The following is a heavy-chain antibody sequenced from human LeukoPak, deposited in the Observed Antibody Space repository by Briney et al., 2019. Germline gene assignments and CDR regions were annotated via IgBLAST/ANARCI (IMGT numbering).Heavy chain of an antibody. J-gene: IGHJ1*01. CDR2: IRYDGDNK. Sequence: GGSLRLSCAASGFIFNSYGMHWVRQAPGKGLEWVAFIRYDGDNKYCADSVKGRFTISRDNSKNTLYLQMNSLRAEDTAVYYCARDQDEYFQHWGQGTLVTVSS. CDR3: ARDQDEYFQH. CDR1: GFIFNSYG. V-gene: IGHV3-30*02.